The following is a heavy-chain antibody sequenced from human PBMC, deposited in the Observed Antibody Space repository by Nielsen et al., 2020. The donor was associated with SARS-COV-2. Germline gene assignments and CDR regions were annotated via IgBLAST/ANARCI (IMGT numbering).Heavy chain of an antibody. CDR3: AHSTYSLWFGDNWFDP. Sequence: WSRQPPGKALEWLALIYWNDDKRYSPSLKSRLTITKDTSKNQVVLTMTNMDPVDTATYYCAHSTYSLWFGDNWFDPWGQGTLVTVSS. CDR2: IYWNDDK. J-gene: IGHJ5*02. V-gene: IGHV2-5*01. D-gene: IGHD3-10*01.